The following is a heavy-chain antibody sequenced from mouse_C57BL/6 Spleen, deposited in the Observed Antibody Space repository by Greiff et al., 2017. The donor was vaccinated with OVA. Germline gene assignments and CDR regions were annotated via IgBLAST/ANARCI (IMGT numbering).Heavy chain of an antibody. CDR1: GYTFTSYW. CDR3: ARSGSETFDY. D-gene: IGHD3-1*01. V-gene: IGHV1-69*01. CDR2: IDPSDSYT. J-gene: IGHJ2*01. Sequence: QVQLQQPGAELVMPGASVKLSCKASGYTFTSYWMHWVKQRPGQGLEWIGEIDPSDSYTNYNQKFKGKTTLTVAKSSSTAFMQLSSLTSEDSAVYYCARSGSETFDYWGQGTTLTVSS.